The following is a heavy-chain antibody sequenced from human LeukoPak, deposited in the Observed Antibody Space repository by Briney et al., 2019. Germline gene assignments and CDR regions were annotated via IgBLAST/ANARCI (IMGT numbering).Heavy chain of an antibody. Sequence: KPGGSLRLSCAASGFTFSSYSMNWVRQAPGKGLEWVSSISSSSSYIYYAVSVKGRFTISRDNAKNSLYLQMNSLRAEDTAVYYCARAGYYMLSWANFDYWGQGTLVTVSS. J-gene: IGHJ4*02. CDR3: ARAGYYMLSWANFDY. V-gene: IGHV3-21*01. D-gene: IGHD3-9*01. CDR2: ISSSSSYI. CDR1: GFTFSSYS.